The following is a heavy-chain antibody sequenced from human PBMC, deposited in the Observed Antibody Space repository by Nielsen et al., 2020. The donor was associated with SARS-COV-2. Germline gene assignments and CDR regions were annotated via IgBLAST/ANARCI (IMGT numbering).Heavy chain of an antibody. CDR1: GGTFSSYA. CDR2: IIPIFGTA. J-gene: IGHJ5*02. D-gene: IGHD2-15*01. Sequence: SVKVSCKASGGTFSSYAISWVRQAPGQGLEWMGGIIPIFGTANYAQKFQGRVTITADESTSTAYMELSSLRSEDTAVYYCASQDRLSGYCSGGSCYCPWFDPWGQGTLVTVSS. CDR3: ASQDRLSGYCSGGSCYCPWFDP. V-gene: IGHV1-69*13.